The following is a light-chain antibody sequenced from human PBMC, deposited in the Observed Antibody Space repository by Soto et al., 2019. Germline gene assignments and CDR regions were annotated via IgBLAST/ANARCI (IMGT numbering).Light chain of an antibody. J-gene: IGLJ3*02. Sequence: QSVLTQPASVSGSPGQSITISCTGTSGDIGSYNRVSWYQQHPGKAPKLIIYEVTDRPSGVSNRFSGSILGTKAALTITGAQADDESDYYCVVYMGSGISVFGGGTKLTVL. V-gene: IGLV2-23*02. CDR1: SGDIGSYNR. CDR2: EVT. CDR3: VVYMGSGISV.